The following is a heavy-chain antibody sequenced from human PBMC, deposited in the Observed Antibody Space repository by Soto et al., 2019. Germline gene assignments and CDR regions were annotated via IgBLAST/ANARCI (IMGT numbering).Heavy chain of an antibody. J-gene: IGHJ4*02. CDR3: AGNMISFGGVVDY. D-gene: IGHD3-16*01. CDR1: GFTFSSYS. Sequence: EVQLVESGGGLVKPGGSLRLSCAASGFTFSSYSMNWVRQAPGKGLEWVSSISSSSSYIYYADSVKGRFTISRDNAKNSLYLQINSLRAEEPAVYYCAGNMISFGGVVDYWGQGTLVTVSS. V-gene: IGHV3-21*01. CDR2: ISSSSSYI.